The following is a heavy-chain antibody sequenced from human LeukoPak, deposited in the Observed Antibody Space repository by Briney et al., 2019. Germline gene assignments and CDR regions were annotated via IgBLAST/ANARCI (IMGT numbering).Heavy chain of an antibody. J-gene: IGHJ4*02. CDR1: GFTFSSYA. CDR3: ARKHCSSISCYLDC. D-gene: IGHD2-2*01. CDR2: ISGSGGST. Sequence: GGSLRLSCAASGFTFSSYAMSWVRQAPGKGLESVSAISGSGGSTYYADSVKGRFTISRDNSKNTLYLQMNSLRAEDTAVYYCARKHCSSISCYLDCWGQGTLVTVSS. V-gene: IGHV3-23*01.